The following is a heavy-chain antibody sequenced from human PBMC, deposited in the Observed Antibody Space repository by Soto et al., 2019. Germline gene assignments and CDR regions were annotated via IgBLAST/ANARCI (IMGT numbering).Heavy chain of an antibody. V-gene: IGHV4-59*01. D-gene: IGHD3-22*01. J-gene: IGHJ6*02. CDR2: IYYSGST. CDR3: ARDRDYYDSSGPILDV. Sequence: SETLSLTCTVSGGSISSYYWSWIRQPPGKGLEWIGYIYYSGSTNYNPSLKSRVTISVDTSKNQFSLKLSSVTAADTAVYYCARDRDYYDSSGPILDVWGQGTTVTVSS. CDR1: GGSISSYY.